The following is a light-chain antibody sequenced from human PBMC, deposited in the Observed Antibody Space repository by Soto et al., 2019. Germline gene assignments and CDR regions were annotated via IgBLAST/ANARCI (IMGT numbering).Light chain of an antibody. CDR2: AAS. CDR1: QAITNY. CDR3: QKYNRAPDT. V-gene: IGKV1-27*01. J-gene: IGKJ1*01. Sequence: DIQITQSPSSLSASVGDRVTITCRASQAITNYLAWYQQKPGKVPKLLIYAASALQSGVPSRFSGSGSGTDFTLTISSLQPEDVATYYCQKYNRAPDTFGQGTKVDIK.